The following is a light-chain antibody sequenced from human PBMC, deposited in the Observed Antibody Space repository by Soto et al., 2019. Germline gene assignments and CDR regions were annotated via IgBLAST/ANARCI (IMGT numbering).Light chain of an antibody. V-gene: IGKV1-5*01. CDR2: EAS. CDR3: QQYNSYWT. J-gene: IGKJ1*01. CDR1: QRVSSW. Sequence: DIQMTQSPSTLSASLGDRVNISCRASQRVSSWVAWYQQEPGKAPKLLIYEASRLESGVPSRFSGSGSGTEFTLTISSLQAEDFATYYCQQYNSYWTFGQGTKVDIK.